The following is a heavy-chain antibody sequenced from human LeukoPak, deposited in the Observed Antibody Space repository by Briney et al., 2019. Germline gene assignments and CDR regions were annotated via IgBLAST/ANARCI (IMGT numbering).Heavy chain of an antibody. CDR3: ARSFWSGYYKNSNFDY. J-gene: IGHJ4*02. CDR1: GGSISSYY. CDR2: IYSSGST. Sequence: SETLSLTCTVSGGSISSYYWSWIRQPPGKGLEWIGYIYSSGSTNYNPSLESRVTISVDTSKNQFSLKLSSVTAADTAVYYCARSFWSGYYKNSNFDYWGQGTLVTVSS. V-gene: IGHV4-4*09. D-gene: IGHD3-3*01.